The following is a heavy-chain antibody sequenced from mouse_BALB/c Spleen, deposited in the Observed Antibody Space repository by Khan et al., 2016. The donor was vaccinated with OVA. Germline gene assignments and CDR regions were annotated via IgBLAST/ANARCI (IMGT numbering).Heavy chain of an antibody. CDR2: IYPGNTDT. CDR3: TRRNWDVAWFAY. CDR1: GYTFTSYW. Sequence: EVQLQQSGTVLARPGASVKMSCKASGYTFTSYWMHWVKQRPGQGLEWIGDIYPGNTDTNYNQKFKGKAKLNAEKSTSTAYMELSSLTNEDSAVYYCTRRNWDVAWFAYWGQGSLFTVSA. V-gene: IGHV1-5*01. D-gene: IGHD4-1*01. J-gene: IGHJ3*01.